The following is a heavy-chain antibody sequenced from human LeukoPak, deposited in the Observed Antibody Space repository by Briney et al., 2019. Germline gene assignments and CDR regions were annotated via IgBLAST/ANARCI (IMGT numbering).Heavy chain of an antibody. CDR2: MNPNSGNK. J-gene: IGHJ6*03. D-gene: IGHD6-19*01. Sequence: ASVKVSCKASGYSFTNFDINWVRQATGQGLEWMGWMNPNSGNKGYAQKFQGRVTMTMNTSITTAYMELSSLRSEDTAAYYCARGPQWRGDYYYMDVWGRGTTVTVSS. V-gene: IGHV1-8*01. CDR1: GYSFTNFD. CDR3: ARGPQWRGDYYYMDV.